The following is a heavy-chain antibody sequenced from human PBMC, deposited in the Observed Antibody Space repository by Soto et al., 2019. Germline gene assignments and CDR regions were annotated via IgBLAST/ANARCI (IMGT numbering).Heavy chain of an antibody. Sequence: EVQLLESGGGVEQPGGSLRLSCAASGFPFSSYAMNWVRQAPGKGLEWVSGITNSGDNTYYAESVKGRSTISRDNSKNTLYLQINSLRAEDTAVYYCAKSGSGEVARHLTDAFDIWGQGTMVTVSS. V-gene: IGHV3-23*01. D-gene: IGHD7-27*01. CDR3: AKSGSGEVARHLTDAFDI. CDR2: ITNSGDNT. J-gene: IGHJ3*02. CDR1: GFPFSSYA.